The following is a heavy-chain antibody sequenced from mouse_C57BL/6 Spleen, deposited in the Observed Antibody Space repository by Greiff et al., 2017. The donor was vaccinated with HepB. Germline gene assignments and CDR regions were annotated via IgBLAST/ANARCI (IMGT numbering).Heavy chain of an antibody. J-gene: IGHJ4*01. CDR1: GYTFTSYW. CDR3: ARSGYKGYAMDY. D-gene: IGHD1-3*01. Sequence: VQLQQSGAELVMPGASVKLSCKASGYTFTSYWMHWVKQRPGQGLEWIGEIDPSDSYTNYNQKFKGKSTLTVDKSSSTAYMQLSSLTSEDSAVYYCARSGYKGYAMDYWGQGTSVTVSS. V-gene: IGHV1-69*01. CDR2: IDPSDSYT.